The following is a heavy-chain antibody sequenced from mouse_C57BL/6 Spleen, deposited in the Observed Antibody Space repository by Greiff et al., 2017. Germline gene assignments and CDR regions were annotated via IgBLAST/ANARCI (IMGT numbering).Heavy chain of an antibody. J-gene: IGHJ4*01. V-gene: IGHV1-64*01. CDR1: GYTFTSYW. CDR2: IHPNSGST. Sequence: QVQLQQPGAELVKPGASVKLSCKASGYTFTSYWMHWVKQRPGQGLEWIGMIHPNSGSTNYNEKFKSKATLTVDNSSSTADMQLSSLTSEDSAVYYCARMGDGNYNYAMDYWGQGTSVTVSS. CDR3: ARMGDGNYNYAMDY. D-gene: IGHD2-1*01.